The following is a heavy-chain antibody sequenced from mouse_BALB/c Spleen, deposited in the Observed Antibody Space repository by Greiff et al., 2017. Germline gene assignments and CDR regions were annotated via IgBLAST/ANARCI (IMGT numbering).Heavy chain of an antibody. J-gene: IGHJ2*01. CDR1: GYSITSDYA. CDR2: ISYSGST. D-gene: IGHD3-1*01. CDR3: AREGSSGYVFDY. Sequence: VQLKESGPGLVKPSQSLSLTCTVTGYSITSDYAWNWIRQFPGNKLEWMGYISYSGSTSYNPSLKSRISITRDTSKNQFFLQLNSVTTEDTATYYCAREGSSGYVFDYWGQGTTLTVSS. V-gene: IGHV3-2*02.